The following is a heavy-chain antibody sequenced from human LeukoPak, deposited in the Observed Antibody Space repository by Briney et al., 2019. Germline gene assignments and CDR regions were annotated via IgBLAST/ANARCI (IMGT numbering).Heavy chain of an antibody. V-gene: IGHV3-53*01. CDR3: AKVYGSGSRYP. D-gene: IGHD3-10*01. CDR2: IYTAGST. Sequence: GGSLRLSCAASGFTVSSKYMSWVRQAPGKGPEWVSVIYTAGSTHYADSVKGRFTISRDNSKNTLYLQMNSLRAEDTAVYYCAKVYGSGSRYPWGQGTLVTVSS. CDR1: GFTVSSKY. J-gene: IGHJ5*02.